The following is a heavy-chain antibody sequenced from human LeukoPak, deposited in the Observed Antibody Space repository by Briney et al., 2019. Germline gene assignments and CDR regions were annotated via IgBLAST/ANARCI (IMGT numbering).Heavy chain of an antibody. CDR2: IDNDGTNP. Sequence: GGSLRLSCAASGFAFSNERMHWVRQAPGMGLFWVSYIDNDGTNPTYVDSVKGRFTISRDNAKSTLYLHMSSLRPEDTGVYFCAKSDPPLPYWGQGTQVTVSS. J-gene: IGHJ4*02. V-gene: IGHV3-74*01. CDR3: AKSDPPLPY. CDR1: GFAFSNER.